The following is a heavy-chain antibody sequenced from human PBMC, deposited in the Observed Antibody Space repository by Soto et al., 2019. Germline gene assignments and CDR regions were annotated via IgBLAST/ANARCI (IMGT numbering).Heavy chain of an antibody. CDR2: INHSGST. CDR1: GGSFSGYY. CDR3: ARGGGYSSSWAYYYYYGMDV. Sequence: PSETLSLTCAVYGGSFSGYYWSWIRQPPGKGLEWIGEINHSGSTNYNPSLKSRVTISVDTSKNQFSLKLSSVTAADTAVYYCARGGGYSSSWAYYYYYGMDVWGQGTTVT. D-gene: IGHD6-13*01. J-gene: IGHJ6*02. V-gene: IGHV4-34*01.